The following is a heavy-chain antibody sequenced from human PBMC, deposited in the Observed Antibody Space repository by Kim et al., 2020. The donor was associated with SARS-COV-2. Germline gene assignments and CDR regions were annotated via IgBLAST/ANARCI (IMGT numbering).Heavy chain of an antibody. CDR2: IYPGDSDT. Sequence: GESLKISCKGSGYSFTSYWIGWVRQXPGKXLEWMGIIYPGDSDTRYSPSFQGXVTISADKSISTAYLQWSSLKXXDXXMYXXARXGQMXRXEKVYYXDYW. V-gene: IGHV5-51*01. CDR3: ARXGQMXRXEKVYYXDY. CDR1: GYSFTSYW. D-gene: IGHD3-10*01. J-gene: IGHJ4*01.